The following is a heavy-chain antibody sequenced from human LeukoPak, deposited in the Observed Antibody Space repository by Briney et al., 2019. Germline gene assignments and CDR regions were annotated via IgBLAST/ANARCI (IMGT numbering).Heavy chain of an antibody. CDR3: ARGLQDPDSSGYIDY. CDR2: INHSGST. D-gene: IGHD3-22*01. V-gene: IGHV4-30-2*01. CDR1: GGSISSGGYS. J-gene: IGHJ4*02. Sequence: PSETLSLTCAVSGGSISSGGYSWSWIRQPPGKGLEWIGYINHSGSTNYNPSLKSRVTISVDTSKNQFSLKLSSVTAADTAVCYCARGLQDPDSSGYIDYWGQGTLVTVSS.